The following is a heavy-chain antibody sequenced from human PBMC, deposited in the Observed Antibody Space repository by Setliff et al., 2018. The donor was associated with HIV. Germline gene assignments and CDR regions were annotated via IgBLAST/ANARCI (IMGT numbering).Heavy chain of an antibody. J-gene: IGHJ4*02. V-gene: IGHV4-4*02. D-gene: IGHD2-2*01. Sequence: SETLSLTCVVSRGSVGSNNWWTWVRQPPGKGLEWIGQIFHSGSTYYNPSLQSRVTISLHTSKNQFSLKLSSVTAADTAVYYCARRNVVVPAALDYWGQGTLVTVSS. CDR3: ARRNVVVPAALDY. CDR2: IFHSGST. CDR1: RGSVGSNNW.